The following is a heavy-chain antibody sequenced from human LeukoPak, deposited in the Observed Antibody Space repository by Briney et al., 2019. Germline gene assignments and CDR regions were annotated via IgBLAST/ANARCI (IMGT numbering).Heavy chain of an antibody. CDR2: ISYDGSNK. V-gene: IGHV3-30-3*02. CDR3: AKCLGVVPAAPDY. D-gene: IGHD2-2*01. Sequence: GGSLRLSCAASGFTFSSYAMHWVRQAPGKGLEWVAVISYDGSNKYYADSVKGRFTISRDNSKNTLYLQMNSLRAEDTAVYYCAKCLGVVPAAPDYCGQGTLVTVSS. J-gene: IGHJ4*02. CDR1: GFTFSSYA.